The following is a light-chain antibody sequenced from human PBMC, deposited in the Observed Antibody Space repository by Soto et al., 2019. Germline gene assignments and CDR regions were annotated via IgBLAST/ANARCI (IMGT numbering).Light chain of an antibody. CDR2: EVS. V-gene: IGLV2-14*01. Sequence: QSALTQPASVSGSPGQSITISCTGTSSDIGGYNYVSWYQQHPGKAPKLIIFEVSNRPSGVSNRFSASKSGSTASLTISGLQAEDEGYFYCSSYTRSSTWVFGGGTKLTVL. CDR1: SSDIGGYNY. J-gene: IGLJ3*02. CDR3: SSYTRSSTWV.